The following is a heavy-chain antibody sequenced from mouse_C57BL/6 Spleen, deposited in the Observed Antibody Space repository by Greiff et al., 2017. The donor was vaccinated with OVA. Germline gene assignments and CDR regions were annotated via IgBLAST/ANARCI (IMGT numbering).Heavy chain of an antibody. CDR2: ISYDGSN. CDR1: GYSITSGYY. CDR3: ARRDYYGSNYFDY. D-gene: IGHD1-1*01. Sequence: EVKLMESGPGLVKPSQSLSLTCSVTGYSITSGYYWNWIRQFPGNKLEWMGYISYDGSNNYNPSLKNRISITRDTSKNQFFLKLNSVTTEDTATYYCARRDYYGSNYFDYWGQGTTLTVSS. V-gene: IGHV3-6*01. J-gene: IGHJ2*01.